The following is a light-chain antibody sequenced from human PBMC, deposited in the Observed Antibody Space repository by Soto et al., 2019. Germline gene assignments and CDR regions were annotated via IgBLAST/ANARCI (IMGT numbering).Light chain of an antibody. J-gene: IGLJ3*02. V-gene: IGLV2-23*02. CDR2: EVS. CDR3: CSYAGSSTWV. Sequence: QSALTQPASVSGSPGQSITISCTGTSSDVGSYTLVSWYQQHPGKAPQLMIYEVSKRPSGVSNRFSGSKSGNTASLTISGLQAEDEADYYCCSYAGSSTWVFGGGTKLTVL. CDR1: SSDVGSYTL.